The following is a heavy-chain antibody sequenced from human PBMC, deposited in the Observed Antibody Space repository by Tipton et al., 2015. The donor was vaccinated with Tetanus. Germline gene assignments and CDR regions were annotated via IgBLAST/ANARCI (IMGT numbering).Heavy chain of an antibody. CDR3: VRLRVYCSTACYSREDY. CDR2: IRGSGGHI. D-gene: IGHD2/OR15-2a*01. Sequence: SLRLSCVGSGFNFSTYTMNWVRQAPGKGLEWVSSIRGSGGHIYYADSVKGRFTISRDNAKNSLYLQMNSLRVEDTAMYHCVRLRVYCSTACYSREDYWGQGTLVTVSS. CDR1: GFNFSTYT. J-gene: IGHJ4*02. V-gene: IGHV3-21*01.